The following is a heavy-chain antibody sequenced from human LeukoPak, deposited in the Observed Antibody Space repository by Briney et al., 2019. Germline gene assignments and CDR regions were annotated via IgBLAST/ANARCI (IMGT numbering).Heavy chain of an antibody. D-gene: IGHD2-15*01. J-gene: IGHJ4*02. CDR1: GFTFSSYS. Sequence: PGGSLRLSCAASGFTFSSYSMNWVRQAPGKGLEWVSFISSSSSYIYYADSVKGRFTISRDNAKNSLYLQMNSLRAEDTAVYYCARATLPNSGGSCYRYWGQGTLVTVSS. CDR3: ARATLPNSGGSCYRY. CDR2: ISSSSSYI. V-gene: IGHV3-21*01.